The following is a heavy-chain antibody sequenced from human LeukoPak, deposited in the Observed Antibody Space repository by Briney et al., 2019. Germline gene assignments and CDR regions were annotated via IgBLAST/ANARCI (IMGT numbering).Heavy chain of an antibody. Sequence: GESRRLSCAASGFTFSKAWMSWVRQAPGKGLEWVGRIKSKTDGGTTDYAAPVKGRFTISRDDSKNTLYLQMNSLKTEDTAVYYCTTDPAYCGGDCPGYWGQGTLVTVSS. CDR1: GFTFSKAW. CDR3: TTDPAYCGGDCPGY. J-gene: IGHJ4*02. V-gene: IGHV3-15*01. D-gene: IGHD2-21*02. CDR2: IKSKTDGGTT.